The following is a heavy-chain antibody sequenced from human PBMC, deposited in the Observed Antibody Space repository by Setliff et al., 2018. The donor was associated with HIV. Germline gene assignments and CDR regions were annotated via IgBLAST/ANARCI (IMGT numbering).Heavy chain of an antibody. CDR2: IKGDGSEK. CDR3: ARLKVDTIFGVVITNPFDY. J-gene: IGHJ4*02. D-gene: IGHD3-3*01. CDR1: GFNFRDSW. V-gene: IGHV3-7*03. Sequence: GGSLRLSCSTSGFNFRDSWMSWLRLAPGKGLEWVANIKGDGSEKYYVDSVKGRFTISRDNAKNSLYLQMNSLRAEDTAVYYCARLKVDTIFGVVITNPFDYWGQGTLVTVSS.